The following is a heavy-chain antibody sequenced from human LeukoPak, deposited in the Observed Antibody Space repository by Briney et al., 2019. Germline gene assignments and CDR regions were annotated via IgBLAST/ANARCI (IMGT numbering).Heavy chain of an antibody. CDR1: GFTFSSYA. V-gene: IGHV3-23*01. J-gene: IGHJ4*02. CDR3: AKDGYYDSSGDFDY. Sequence: GGSLRLSCAASGFTFSSYAMSWARQAPGRGLGWVSAITGSGGSTYYADSVKGRFTISRDNSKNTLYLQMNSLRAEDTAVYYCAKDGYYDSSGDFDYWGQGTLVTVSS. D-gene: IGHD3-22*01. CDR2: ITGSGGST.